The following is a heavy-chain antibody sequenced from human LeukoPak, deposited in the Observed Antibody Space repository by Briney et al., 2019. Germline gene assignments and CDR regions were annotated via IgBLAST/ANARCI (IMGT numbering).Heavy chain of an antibody. V-gene: IGHV1-58*02. CDR1: VFTCTNSA. J-gene: IGHJ4*02. D-gene: IGHD5-24*01. CDR3: AAAPIEMQQRGFDY. Sequence: GASVKVSCKASVFTCTNSAMQWVRQARGQRLEWIGWIVVASGNTKYAQKFQERVTITRDMSTSTAYMELSSLSPEDTAVYYCAAAPIEMQQRGFDYWGQGTLVTVSS. CDR2: IVVASGNT.